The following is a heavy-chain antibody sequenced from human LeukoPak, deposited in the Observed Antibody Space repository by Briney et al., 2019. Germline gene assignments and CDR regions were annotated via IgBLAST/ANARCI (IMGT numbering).Heavy chain of an antibody. CDR1: GGSLRSSRYY. J-gene: IGHJ3*01. Sequence: PSETLSLPLTFSGGSLRSSRYYWGWIRQPPGKGLEWIGSIYSNGGTYYNPSLRSRVTMSVDTSKNQFSLKLTSVTAAETAVYYCGNFDFWGQGTMVIVSS. CDR2: IYSNGGT. V-gene: IGHV4-39*01. CDR3: GNFDF.